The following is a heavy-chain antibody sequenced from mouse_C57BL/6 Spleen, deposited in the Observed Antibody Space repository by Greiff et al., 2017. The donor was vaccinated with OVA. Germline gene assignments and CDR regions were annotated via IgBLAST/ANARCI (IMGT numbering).Heavy chain of an antibody. CDR3: ARERTGTNYYFDD. CDR2: ISYDGSN. Sequence: EVQLQQSGPGLVKPSQSLSLTCSVTGYSITSGYYWNWIRQFPGNKLEWMGYISYDGSNNYNPSLKNRISITRDTSKNQFFLKLNSVTTEDTATYYCARERTGTNYYFDDWGQGTTLTVSS. J-gene: IGHJ2*01. V-gene: IGHV3-6*01. CDR1: GYSITSGYY. D-gene: IGHD4-1*01.